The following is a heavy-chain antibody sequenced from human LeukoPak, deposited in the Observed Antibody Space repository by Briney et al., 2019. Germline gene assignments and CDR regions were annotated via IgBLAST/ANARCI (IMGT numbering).Heavy chain of an antibody. CDR2: IYTSGST. CDR1: GGSISSYY. Sequence: KPSETLSLTCTVSGGSISSYYWSWIRPPPGKGLEWIGYIYTSGSTNYNPSLKSRVTISVDTSKNQFSLKLSSVTAADTAVYYCARHNYYYDSSGYYSYYFDYWGQGTLVTVSS. J-gene: IGHJ4*02. V-gene: IGHV4-4*09. CDR3: ARHNYYYDSSGYYSYYFDY. D-gene: IGHD3-22*01.